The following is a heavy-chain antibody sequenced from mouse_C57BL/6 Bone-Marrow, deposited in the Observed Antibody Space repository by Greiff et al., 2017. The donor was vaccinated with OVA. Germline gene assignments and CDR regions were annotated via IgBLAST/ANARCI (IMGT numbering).Heavy chain of an antibody. CDR3: ARDAAHDYDGDWYFDV. Sequence: EVNLVESGGGLVQSGRSLRLSCATSGFTFSDFYMEWVRQAPGKGLEWIAASRNKANDYTTEYSASVKGRFIVSRDTSHSILYLQMNALRAEDTAIYYCARDAAHDYDGDWYFDVWGTGTTVTVSS. CDR2: SRNKANDYTT. D-gene: IGHD2-4*01. CDR1: GFTFSDFY. V-gene: IGHV7-1*01. J-gene: IGHJ1*03.